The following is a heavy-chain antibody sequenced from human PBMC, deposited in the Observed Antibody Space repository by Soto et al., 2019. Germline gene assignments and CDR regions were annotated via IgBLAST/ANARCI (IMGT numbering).Heavy chain of an antibody. CDR1: GGSISSYY. V-gene: IGHV4-59*01. D-gene: IGHD3-10*01. Sequence: PSETLSLTCTVSGGSISSYYWSWIRQPPGKGLEWIGYIYHSGSTNYNPSLKSRVTISVDTSKNQFSLKLSSVTAADTAVYYCAIHFYGSGSYYNLDYWGQGTLVTVSS. CDR3: AIHFYGSGSYYNLDY. CDR2: IYHSGST. J-gene: IGHJ4*02.